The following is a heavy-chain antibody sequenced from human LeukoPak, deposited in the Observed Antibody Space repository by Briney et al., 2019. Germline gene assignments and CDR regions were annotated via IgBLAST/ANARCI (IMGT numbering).Heavy chain of an antibody. CDR2: IKQDGSEK. Sequence: PGGSLRLSCAASGVTFSSYWMSWVRQAPGEGREWGANIKQDGSEKYYVDSVKGGVTISRDNANTSLYLQINSLSAEDTAVYYCAREGGGDYGDYLRYWGQGTLVTVSS. D-gene: IGHD4-17*01. J-gene: IGHJ4*02. V-gene: IGHV3-7*03. CDR1: GVTFSSYW. CDR3: AREGGGDYGDYLRY.